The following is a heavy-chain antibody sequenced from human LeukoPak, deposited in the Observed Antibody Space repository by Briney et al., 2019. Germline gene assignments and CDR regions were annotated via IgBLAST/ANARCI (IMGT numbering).Heavy chain of an antibody. CDR1: GITLSNYG. CDR2: IKSNTDGGTT. Sequence: PGGSLRLSCAVSGITLSNYGMSWVRQAPGKGLEWVGRIKSNTDGGTTDFAAPVKGRFTISRDDSENALYLQMNSLKTEDTAVYYCTTQLLYEHNFDYWGQGTLVTVSS. CDR3: TTQLLYEHNFDY. V-gene: IGHV3-15*01. J-gene: IGHJ4*02. D-gene: IGHD2-2*02.